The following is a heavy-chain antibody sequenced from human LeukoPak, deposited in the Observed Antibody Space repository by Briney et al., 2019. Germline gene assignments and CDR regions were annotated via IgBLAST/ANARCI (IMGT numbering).Heavy chain of an antibody. CDR2: IYTSGST. D-gene: IGHD3-10*01. CDR1: GGSISNYY. V-gene: IGHV4-4*07. Sequence: LGTLSLPCPVSGGSISNYYWGWIRPPVGKGLEWIGRIYTSGSTNYNPSLQSRVTMSVDTSKNQFSLRLSSVTAADTAVYYCAREASTFHYDCWGQGTLVTVSS. CDR3: AREASTFHYDC. J-gene: IGHJ4*02.